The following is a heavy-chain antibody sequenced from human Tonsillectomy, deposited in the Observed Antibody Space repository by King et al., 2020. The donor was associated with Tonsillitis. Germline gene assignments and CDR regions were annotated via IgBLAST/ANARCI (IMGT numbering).Heavy chain of an antibody. CDR3: ARDLVSHDAFDI. CDR2: IIPIFGTA. D-gene: IGHD2-2*01. CDR1: GGTFSSYA. V-gene: IGHV1-69*06. J-gene: IGHJ3*02. Sequence: VQLVESGAEVKKPGSSVKVSCKASGGTFSSYAISWVRQAPGQGLEWMGGIIPIFGTANYAQKFQGRVTITADKSTSTAYMELCSLRSEDTAVYYCARDLVSHDAFDIWGQGTMVTVSS.